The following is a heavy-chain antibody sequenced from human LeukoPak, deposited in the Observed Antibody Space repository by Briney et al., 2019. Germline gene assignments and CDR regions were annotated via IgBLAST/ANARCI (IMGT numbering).Heavy chain of an antibody. CDR2: IYYSGST. D-gene: IGHD5-24*01. Sequence: SETLSLTCTVSGGSISSYYWSWIRQPPGKGLEWIGYIYYSGSTNYNPSPKSRVTISVDTSKNQFSLKLSSVTAADTAVYYCATVYNETDAFDIWGQGTMVTVSS. J-gene: IGHJ3*02. CDR1: GGSISSYY. V-gene: IGHV4-59*01. CDR3: ATVYNETDAFDI.